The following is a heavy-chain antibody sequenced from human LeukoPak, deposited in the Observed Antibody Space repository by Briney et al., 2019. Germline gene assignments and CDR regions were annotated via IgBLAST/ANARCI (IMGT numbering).Heavy chain of an antibody. J-gene: IGHJ6*03. CDR3: ARDLSGYDSDYMDV. CDR1: GGSISSYY. D-gene: IGHD5-12*01. V-gene: IGHV4-59*01. CDR2: IYYSGST. Sequence: PSETLSLTCTVSGGSISSYYWSWIRQPPGKGLEWIGYIYYSGSTNYNPSLKSRVTISVDTSKNQFSLKLSSVTAADTAVYYCARDLSGYDSDYMDVWGKGTTVTVSS.